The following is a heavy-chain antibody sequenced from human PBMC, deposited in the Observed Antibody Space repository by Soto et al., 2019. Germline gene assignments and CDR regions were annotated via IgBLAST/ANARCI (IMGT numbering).Heavy chain of an antibody. V-gene: IGHV1-69*01. J-gene: IGHJ5*01. Sequence: QVQLVQSGAEVKKPGSSVKVSCKASGGVFRNYAINWVRQAPGQGLEWMGGIIPVFGTADYPQKFQGRVTITADESTTTAYMELTSRKTEDTAVYFCARDLWGSYSFDSWGQGTLVTVAS. D-gene: IGHD1-26*01. CDR3: ARDLWGSYSFDS. CDR2: IIPVFGTA. CDR1: GGVFRNYA.